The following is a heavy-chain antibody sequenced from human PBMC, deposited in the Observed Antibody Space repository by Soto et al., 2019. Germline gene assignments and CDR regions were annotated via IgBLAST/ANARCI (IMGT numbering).Heavy chain of an antibody. D-gene: IGHD3-3*01. J-gene: IGHJ4*02. CDR2: IYYSWST. CDR1: GGSIINNNYY. V-gene: IGHV4-39*01. CDR3: GRVSDCSSGYYRVFDF. Sequence: QLQLQESGPGLVKPSETLSLTCTVSGGSIINNNYYWGWIRQPPGKGLEWIGNIYYSWSTYYNPSVKSRVTIDVDTSKNQFSLKLTSVAGADTAVYYCGRVSDCSSGYYRVFDFWGQGTLVTVFS.